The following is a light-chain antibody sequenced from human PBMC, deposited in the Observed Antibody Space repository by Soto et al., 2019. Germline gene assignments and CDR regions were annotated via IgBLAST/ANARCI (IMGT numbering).Light chain of an antibody. CDR1: SSDVGRYNY. J-gene: IGLJ3*02. V-gene: IGLV2-8*01. CDR2: EVS. Sequence: QSVLTQPPSASGSPGQSVTIFCTGTSSDVGRYNYVSWYQHHPGKAPKLMIFEVSKRPSGVPDRFSGSKSGNTASLTVSGLQAEDEADYYCSSYGGSNNLVFGGGTKLTVL. CDR3: SSYGGSNNLV.